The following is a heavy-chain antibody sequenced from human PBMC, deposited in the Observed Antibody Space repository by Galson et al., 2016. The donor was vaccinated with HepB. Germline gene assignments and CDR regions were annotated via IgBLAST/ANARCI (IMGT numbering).Heavy chain of an antibody. CDR1: GDSVSSNSVA. CDR2: TYYRSKWYN. J-gene: IGHJ3*02. Sequence: ISGDSVSSNSVAWNWIRQSPSRGPEWLGRTYYRSKWYNDYAVSVKSRITINPDTSKNQFSLQLNSVTPEDTAVYYCARDWGSNRHFAFDIWGQGTMVTVSS. V-gene: IGHV6-1*01. D-gene: IGHD3-16*01. CDR3: ARDWGSNRHFAFDI.